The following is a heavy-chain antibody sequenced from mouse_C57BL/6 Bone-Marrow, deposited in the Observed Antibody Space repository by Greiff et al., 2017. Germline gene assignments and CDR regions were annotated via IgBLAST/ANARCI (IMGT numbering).Heavy chain of an antibody. CDR2: ISSGGSYT. J-gene: IGHJ3*01. Sequence: EVMLVESGGDLVKPGGSLKLSCAASGFTFSSYGMSWVRQTPDKRLEWVATISSGGSYTYYPDSVKGRFTISRDNAKNTLYLQMSSLKSEDTAVYYCARHEVPYTVVAWGFAYWGQGALVTVSA. CDR1: GFTFSSYG. D-gene: IGHD1-1*01. V-gene: IGHV5-6*01. CDR3: ARHEVPYTVVAWGFAY.